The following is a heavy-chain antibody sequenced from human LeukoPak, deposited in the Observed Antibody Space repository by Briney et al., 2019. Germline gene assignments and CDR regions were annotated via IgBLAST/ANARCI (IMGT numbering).Heavy chain of an antibody. CDR3: AKTPISTVTNGWFDP. CDR2: FSGSGGGT. J-gene: IGHJ5*02. D-gene: IGHD4-17*01. CDR1: GFTFSSSA. V-gene: IGHV3-23*01. Sequence: GGSLRLSCAASGFTFSSSAMSWVRQAPGKGLEWVSGFSGSGGGTFYADSVKGRFTISRDNSKNALYLQMNSLRAEDTAVYYCAKTPISTVTNGWFDPWGQGTLVTVSS.